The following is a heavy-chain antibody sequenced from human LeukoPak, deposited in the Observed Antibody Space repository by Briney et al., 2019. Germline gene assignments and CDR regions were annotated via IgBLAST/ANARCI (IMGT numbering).Heavy chain of an antibody. CDR1: GFTFSNSA. CDR2: LSHAGNNK. CDR3: ANDAAQQQVSNVFYGMDV. Sequence: GKSLRLSCAASGFTFSNSAMHWVREAPAKGLEWVAFLSHAGNNKYYADSVKGRFTISRDNSKNTLYMQMNSLRDEDTAVYFCANDAAQQQVSNVFYGMDVWGRGATVTVSS. J-gene: IGHJ6*02. V-gene: IGHV3-30-3*02. D-gene: IGHD6-13*01.